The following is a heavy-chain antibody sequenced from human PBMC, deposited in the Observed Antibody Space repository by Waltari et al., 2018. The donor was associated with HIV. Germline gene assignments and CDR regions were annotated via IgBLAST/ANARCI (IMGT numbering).Heavy chain of an antibody. V-gene: IGHV4-31*03. D-gene: IGHD5-18*01. Sequence: QVQLQESGPGLVKPSQTLSLTCTVSGGSISSGGYYWSWIRQHPGKGLEWIGYIYYSGSTYYNPSLKSRVTISVDTSKNQFSLKLSSVTAADTAVYYCAREGAQGSARIKGKSYNWFDPWGQGTLVTVSS. CDR2: IYYSGST. CDR1: GGSISSGGYY. CDR3: AREGAQGSARIKGKSYNWFDP. J-gene: IGHJ5*02.